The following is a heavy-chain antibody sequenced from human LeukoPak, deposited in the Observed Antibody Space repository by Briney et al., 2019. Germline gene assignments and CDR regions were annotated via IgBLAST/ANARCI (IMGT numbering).Heavy chain of an antibody. D-gene: IGHD6-6*01. V-gene: IGHV4-39*07. Sequence: PSETLSLTCTVSGGSISSSSYYWGWIRQPPGTGLEWIGSIYYSGSTYYNPSLKSRVTISVDTSKNQFSLKLSSVTAADTAVYYCARWQLVRGSPVDYWGQGTLVTVSS. CDR1: GGSISSSSYY. CDR2: IYYSGST. CDR3: ARWQLVRGSPVDY. J-gene: IGHJ4*02.